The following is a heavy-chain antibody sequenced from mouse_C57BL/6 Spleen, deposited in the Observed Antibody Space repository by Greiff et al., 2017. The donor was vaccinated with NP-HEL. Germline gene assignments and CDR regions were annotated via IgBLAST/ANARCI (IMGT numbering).Heavy chain of an antibody. J-gene: IGHJ4*01. CDR3: ARWGDYYYAMDY. Sequence: VQLQQPGAELVKPGASVKMSCKASGYTFTSYWITWVKRRPGQGLEWIGDIYPGSGSTNYNEKFKSKATLTVDTSSSTAYMQLSSLTSEDSAVYYCARWGDYYYAMDYWGQGTSVTVSS. V-gene: IGHV1-55*01. CDR1: GYTFTSYW. CDR2: IYPGSGST.